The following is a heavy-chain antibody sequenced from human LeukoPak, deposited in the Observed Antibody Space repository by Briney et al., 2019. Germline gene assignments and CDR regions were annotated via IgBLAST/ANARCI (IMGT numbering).Heavy chain of an antibody. CDR2: ISYSGST. CDR1: SGSISSYY. Sequence: SETLSLTCTVSSGSISSYYWSWIRQPPGKGLEWIGYISYSGSTYYNPSLKSRVTISVDTSKSQFSLKLSSVTAADTAVYYCARLGDSTSRLYYFDYWGQGTLVTVSS. V-gene: IGHV4-59*08. J-gene: IGHJ4*02. CDR3: ARLGDSTSRLYYFDY. D-gene: IGHD6-6*01.